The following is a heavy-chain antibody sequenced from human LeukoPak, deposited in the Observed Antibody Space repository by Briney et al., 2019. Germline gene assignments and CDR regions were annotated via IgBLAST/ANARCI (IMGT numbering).Heavy chain of an antibody. V-gene: IGHV3-33*01. J-gene: IGHJ5*02. D-gene: IGHD2-8*01. Sequence: GGSLRLSCAASGFTFSSYGMHWVRQAPGKGLEWVAVIWYDGSNKYYADSVKGRFTISRDNSKNTLYLQMNSLRAEDTAVYYCARGYCTNGVCYMAPWFDPWGQGTLVTVSS. CDR2: IWYDGSNK. CDR1: GFTFSSYG. CDR3: ARGYCTNGVCYMAPWFDP.